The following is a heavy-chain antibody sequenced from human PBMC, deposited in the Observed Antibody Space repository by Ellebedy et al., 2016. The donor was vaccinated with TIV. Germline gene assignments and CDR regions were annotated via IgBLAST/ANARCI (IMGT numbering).Heavy chain of an antibody. V-gene: IGHV1-58*01. J-gene: IGHJ3*01. CDR1: GFTFSSSA. Sequence: ASVKVSCKASGFTFSSSAVQWVRQARGQRLEWIGWIVVGRGNTNYAHKFQERVTITRDMSTSTAYMELSTLRSEDTAVYYCAAEGDLSDAFDVWGQGTMVTVSS. D-gene: IGHD2-21*02. CDR2: IVVGRGNT. CDR3: AAEGDLSDAFDV.